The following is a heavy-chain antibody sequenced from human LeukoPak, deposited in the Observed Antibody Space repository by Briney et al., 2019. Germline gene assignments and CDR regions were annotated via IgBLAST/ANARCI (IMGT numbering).Heavy chain of an antibody. D-gene: IGHD6-13*01. CDR1: GFSFNSYA. CDR2: ISGSGGAT. J-gene: IGHJ4*02. Sequence: GGSLRLSCAVSGFSFNSYAMSWVRQAPGKGLEWVSGISGSGGATYYADFVKGRLTISRDNSKNTLYLQMNSLRAEDTAVYYCAKVQAPFTSISWYYFDYWGQGTLVTVSS. V-gene: IGHV3-23*01. CDR3: AKVQAPFTSISWYYFDY.